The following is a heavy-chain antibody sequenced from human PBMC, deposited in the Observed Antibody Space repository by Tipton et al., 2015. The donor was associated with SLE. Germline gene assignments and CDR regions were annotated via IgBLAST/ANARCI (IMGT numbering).Heavy chain of an antibody. CDR2: IFYTGST. CDR1: DGSIRSTNYY. Sequence: LRLSCTVSDGSIRSTNYYWGWIRQPPGKGLEWIGSIFYTGSTYYRPSLKSRVTISVDTSKNQFSLKLNSLTAADTAVYYCARSRIGLGYNYDMDVWGKGTTVTVSS. D-gene: IGHD1-1*01. CDR3: ARSRIGLGYNYDMDV. V-gene: IGHV4-39*07. J-gene: IGHJ6*03.